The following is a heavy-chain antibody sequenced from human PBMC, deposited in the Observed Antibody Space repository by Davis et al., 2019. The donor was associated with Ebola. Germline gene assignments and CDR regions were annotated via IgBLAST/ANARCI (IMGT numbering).Heavy chain of an antibody. CDR3: ARHDYGDSHFDY. D-gene: IGHD4-17*01. Sequence: GGSLRLSCAASGFTVRTNYMSWVRQAPGKGLEWVSVIYSGGSTNYADSVKGRFIISRDNSKNTLYLQMNSLRAEDTAVYYCARHDYGDSHFDYWGQGTLVTVSS. J-gene: IGHJ4*02. CDR2: IYSGGST. V-gene: IGHV3-53*01. CDR1: GFTVRTNY.